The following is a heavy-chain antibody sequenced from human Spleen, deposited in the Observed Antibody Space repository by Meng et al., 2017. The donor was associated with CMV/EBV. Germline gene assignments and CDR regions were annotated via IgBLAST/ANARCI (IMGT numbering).Heavy chain of an antibody. D-gene: IGHD3-3*01. J-gene: IGHJ4*02. Sequence: GESLKISCAAYGFTFNSYAISWVRQAPGMGLAWVSAISGSGGSTYYADSVKGRFTISRDNSKNTLYLQMNSLRAEDTAVYYCANPTSGYYRYWGQGTLVTVSS. CDR1: GFTFNSYA. CDR3: ANPTSGYYRY. CDR2: ISGSGGST. V-gene: IGHV3-23*01.